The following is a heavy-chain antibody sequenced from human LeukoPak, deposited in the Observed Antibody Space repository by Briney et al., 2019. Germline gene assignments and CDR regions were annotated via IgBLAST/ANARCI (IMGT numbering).Heavy chain of an antibody. J-gene: IGHJ4*02. Sequence: GGSLRLSCAASGFTFSSYGFHWVRQAPGKGLEWVADIWYHGRNEYYADSAKGRFTISRDNSKNTLYLQMNGLRAEDTAVYYCARDSAVGRLAFWGQGTLVTVSS. V-gene: IGHV3-33*01. CDR2: IWYHGRNE. CDR3: ARDSAVGRLAF. D-gene: IGHD1-1*01. CDR1: GFTFSSYG.